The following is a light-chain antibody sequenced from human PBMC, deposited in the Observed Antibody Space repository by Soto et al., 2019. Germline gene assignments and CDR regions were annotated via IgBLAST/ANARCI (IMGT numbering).Light chain of an antibody. CDR2: EVN. J-gene: IGLJ1*01. V-gene: IGLV2-8*01. Sequence: QSVLTQPPSASGSPGQSGSISCTCTNNDIGGYTYVSWYQQLPGKAPKLMIYEVNKRPSGIPDRFSGSKSGNTASLTVSGLQPEDEAEYFCSSYSRSINYVFGTGTKVTVL. CDR3: SSYSRSINYV. CDR1: NNDIGGYTY.